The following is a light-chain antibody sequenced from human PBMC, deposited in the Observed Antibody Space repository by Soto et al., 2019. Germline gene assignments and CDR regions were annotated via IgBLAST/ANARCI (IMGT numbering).Light chain of an antibody. V-gene: IGLV8-61*01. J-gene: IGLJ3*02. CDR1: SGSVSTTYN. Sequence: QAVVTQEPSFSVSPGGTVTLTCGLSSGSVSTTYNPSWYQQTPGQAPRTLIYNTNTRSSGVPDRFSGSILGNKAALTLTGAQAEDESDYYCVMYFGSDTGVFGGGTKLTVL. CDR3: VMYFGSDTGV. CDR2: NTN.